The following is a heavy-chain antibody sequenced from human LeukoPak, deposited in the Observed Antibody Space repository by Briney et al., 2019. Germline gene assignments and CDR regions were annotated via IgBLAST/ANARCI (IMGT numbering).Heavy chain of an antibody. V-gene: IGHV3-7*01. CDR2: IKQDGSEK. CDR1: GFTFSSYW. CDR3: ARYSSGWYLFDY. Sequence: AGGSLRLSCAVSGFTFSSYWMSWVRQAPGKGLEWVANIKQDGSEKYYVDSVKGRFTISRDNAKNSLYLQMNSLRAEDTAVYYCARYSSGWYLFDYWGQGTLVTVSS. D-gene: IGHD6-19*01. J-gene: IGHJ4*02.